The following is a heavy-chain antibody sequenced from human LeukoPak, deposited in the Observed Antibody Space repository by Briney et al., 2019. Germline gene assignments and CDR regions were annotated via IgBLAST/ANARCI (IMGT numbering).Heavy chain of an antibody. CDR3: ARVRDGSGSYKFDY. V-gene: IGHV4-59*01. CDR1: GGSISSYY. J-gene: IGHJ4*02. Sequence: SETLSLTCTVSGGSISSYYWSWLRQPPGKGLVWIVYLYYSGSTSYNPSLKSRVTISVDTSKNQFSLKLSSVTAADTAVYYCARVRDGSGSYKFDYWGQGTLVTVSS. CDR2: LYYSGST. D-gene: IGHD3-10*01.